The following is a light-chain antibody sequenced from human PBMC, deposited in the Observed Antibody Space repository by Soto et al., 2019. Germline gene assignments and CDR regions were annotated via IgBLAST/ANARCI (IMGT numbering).Light chain of an antibody. V-gene: IGKV3-15*01. CDR3: QQYNNWPRT. Sequence: EFVFKQSPGTLSLSPGEEATLSCMASQSVSSNLAWYQQKPGQAPRLLIYGASTRATGIPARFSGSGSGTEFTLTISSLQSEDFAVYYCQQYNNWPRTFGQGTKVDI. J-gene: IGKJ1*01. CDR2: GAS. CDR1: QSVSSN.